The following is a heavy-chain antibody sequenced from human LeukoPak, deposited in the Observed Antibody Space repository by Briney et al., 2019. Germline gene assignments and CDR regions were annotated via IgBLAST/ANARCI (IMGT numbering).Heavy chain of an antibody. J-gene: IGHJ5*02. CDR2: IYYSGST. V-gene: IGHV4-39*07. D-gene: IGHD3-10*01. CDR1: GGSISSSSYY. Sequence: PSETLSLTCTVSGGSISSSSYYWGWIRQPPGKGLEWIGSIYYSGSTYYNPSLKSRVTISVDTSKNQFSLKLSSVTAADTAVYYCARVMVRGVIPHLNWFDPWGQGTLVTVSS. CDR3: ARVMVRGVIPHLNWFDP.